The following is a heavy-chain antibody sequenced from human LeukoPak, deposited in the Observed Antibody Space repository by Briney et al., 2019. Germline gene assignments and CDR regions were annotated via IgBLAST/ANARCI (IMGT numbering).Heavy chain of an antibody. CDR3: ARMGSSAFDI. D-gene: IGHD1-26*01. V-gene: IGHV3-53*01. Sequence: PGGSLRLSCAAPGFIVSINNMSWGRQAPGKGLEWVSVMYSGGTTYYADSVKGRFTISRDNSKNTLYLQMNSLRVEDTAMYYCARMGSSAFDIRGQGTMVTVSS. CDR1: GFIVSINN. J-gene: IGHJ3*02. CDR2: MYSGGTT.